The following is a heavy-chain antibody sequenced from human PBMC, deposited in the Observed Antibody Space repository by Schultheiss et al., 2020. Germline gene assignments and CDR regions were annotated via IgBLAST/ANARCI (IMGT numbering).Heavy chain of an antibody. V-gene: IGHV3-30-3*01. J-gene: IGHJ6*02. Sequence: GGSLRLSCAAAGFTFSSYSMHWVRRAPGKGLEWVAFISYEGSTEYYTASVRGRFTISRDNSKNSLYLQMSSLRGEDAALYYCAKDIRGLQGNYYGMDVWGQGNTVTVSS. CDR3: AKDIRGLQGNYYGMDV. CDR1: GFTFSSYS. CDR2: ISYEGSTE. D-gene: IGHD4-11*01.